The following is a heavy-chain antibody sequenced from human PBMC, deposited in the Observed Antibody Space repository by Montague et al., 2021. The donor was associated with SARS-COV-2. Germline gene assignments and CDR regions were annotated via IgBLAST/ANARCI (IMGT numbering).Heavy chain of an antibody. V-gene: IGHV4-39*01. J-gene: IGHJ6*03. CDR3: ARLAVIISGAPPPRLPRYIDV. D-gene: IGHD3-3*01. Sequence: SETLSLTCTVSGGSFSSSPYYWGWVRQSPGKGLEWIGNIHYSGISDYNASLKTRVTISVDTSKNQFSLKLTSVTAADTAVYYCARLAVIISGAPPPRLPRYIDVWGKGTTVTVSS. CDR1: GGSFSSSPYY. CDR2: IHYSGIS.